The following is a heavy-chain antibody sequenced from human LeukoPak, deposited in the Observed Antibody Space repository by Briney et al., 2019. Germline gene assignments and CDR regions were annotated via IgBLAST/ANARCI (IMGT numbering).Heavy chain of an antibody. CDR1: GGSISSGSYY. V-gene: IGHV4-61*02. J-gene: IGHJ5*02. CDR2: IYTSGST. D-gene: IGHD2-2*01. CDR3: AREAPSVPTVVPAAIRWFDP. Sequence: SETLSLTCTVSGGSISSGSYYWSWIRQPAGKGLEWIGRIYTSGSTNYNPSLKSRVTISVDTSKNQFSLKPSSVTAADTAVYYCAREAPSVPTVVPAAIRWFDPWGQGTLVTVSS.